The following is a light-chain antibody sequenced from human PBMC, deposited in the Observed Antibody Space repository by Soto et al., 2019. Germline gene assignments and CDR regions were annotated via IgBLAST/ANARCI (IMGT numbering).Light chain of an antibody. CDR2: ANT. Sequence: QSVLTQPPSVSGAPGQRVTISCTGSSSNIGAGYDVHWYQQLPGTAPKLLIYANTNRPSGVPGRFPGSKSGTSASLAITGLQAEDEADYYCQSYDSSLSGYVFGTGTKV. V-gene: IGLV1-40*01. CDR3: QSYDSSLSGYV. J-gene: IGLJ1*01. CDR1: SSNIGAGYD.